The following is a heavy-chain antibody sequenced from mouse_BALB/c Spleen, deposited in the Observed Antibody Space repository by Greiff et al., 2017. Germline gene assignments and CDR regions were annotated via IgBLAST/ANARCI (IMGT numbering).Heavy chain of an antibody. V-gene: IGHV1-63*02. CDR2: IYPGGGYT. D-gene: IGHD1-1*01. Sequence: QVHVKQSGAELVRPGTSVKLSCKASGYTFTNYWLGWVKQRPGHGLEWIGDIYPGGGYTNYNEKFKGKATLTADTSSSTAYMQLSSLTSEDSAVYYCARGDYCSSDDWYFDVWGAGTTVTVSS. CDR3: ARGDYCSSDDWYFDV. J-gene: IGHJ1*01. CDR1: GYTFTNYW.